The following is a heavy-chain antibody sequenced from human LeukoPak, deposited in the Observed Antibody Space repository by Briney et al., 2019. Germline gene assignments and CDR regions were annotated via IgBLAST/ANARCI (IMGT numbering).Heavy chain of an antibody. CDR2: IWYDGSNK. Sequence: PGGSLRDSCAASGFTFSSYGMHWVRQAPGKGLEWVAVIWYDGSNKYYADSVKGRFTISRDNSKNTLYLQMNSLRAEDSAVYYCARPTSYDYVWGSYRLDYWRQGTLVTVSS. CDR1: GFTFSSYG. D-gene: IGHD3-16*02. J-gene: IGHJ4*02. V-gene: IGHV3-33*01. CDR3: ARPTSYDYVWGSYRLDY.